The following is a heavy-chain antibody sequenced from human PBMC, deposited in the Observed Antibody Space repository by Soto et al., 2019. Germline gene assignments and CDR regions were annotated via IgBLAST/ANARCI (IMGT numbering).Heavy chain of an antibody. V-gene: IGHV3-7*03. J-gene: IGHJ4*02. Sequence: GGSLRLSCAASGFTFSSYWMSWVRQAPGKGLEWVANIKQDGSEKYYVDSVKGRFTISRDNARNSLYLQMNSLRAEDTAVYYCARDRDSGYSSSCFDYWGQGTLVTVSS. D-gene: IGHD6-13*01. CDR1: GFTFSSYW. CDR2: IKQDGSEK. CDR3: ARDRDSGYSSSCFDY.